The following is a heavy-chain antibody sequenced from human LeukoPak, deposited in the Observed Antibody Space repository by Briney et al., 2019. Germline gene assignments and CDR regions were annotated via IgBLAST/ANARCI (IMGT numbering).Heavy chain of an antibody. D-gene: IGHD1-20*01. V-gene: IGHV1-18*01. CDR3: ARKGCFDNCYLFDY. Sequence: GASVKVSCKASGYTFSTYGINWVRQAPGQGLEWMGWINTNNGNTNYAQKFQGRVTMTRDTSTSTAYMELRSLGSDDTAVYYCARKGCFDNCYLFDYWGQGTLDSVSS. J-gene: IGHJ4*02. CDR2: INTNNGNT. CDR1: GYTFSTYG.